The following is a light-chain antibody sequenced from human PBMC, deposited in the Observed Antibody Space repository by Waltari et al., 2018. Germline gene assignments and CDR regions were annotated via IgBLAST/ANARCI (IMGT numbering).Light chain of an antibody. V-gene: IGKV1-9*01. CDR3: QQLNSYPRS. CDR2: TAS. Sequence: DIQLTQSPSFLSASVGDRVTITCRASQGISAYLAWYHQKPGKAPNLLIYTASTLQSGVPSRFSGSGAGTEFTLTISSLQPEDFATYYCQQLNSYPRSFGQGTKLEIK. J-gene: IGKJ2*03. CDR1: QGISAY.